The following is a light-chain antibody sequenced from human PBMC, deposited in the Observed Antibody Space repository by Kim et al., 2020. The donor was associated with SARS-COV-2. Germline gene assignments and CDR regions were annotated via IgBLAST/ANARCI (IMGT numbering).Light chain of an antibody. V-gene: IGLV4-69*01. CDR3: QTWGTGIPYV. J-gene: IGLJ1*01. Sequence: VKLTCTLSSGHSSYAIEWHQQQPEKGPRYLMRLNSDGSHSKGDGIPDRFSGSSSGAERYLTISSLQSEDEADYYCQTWGTGIPYVFGTGTKVTVL. CDR1: SGHSSYA. CDR2: LNSDGSH.